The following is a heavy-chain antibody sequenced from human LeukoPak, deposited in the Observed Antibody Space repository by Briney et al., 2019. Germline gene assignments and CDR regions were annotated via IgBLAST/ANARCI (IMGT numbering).Heavy chain of an antibody. V-gene: IGHV1-3*01. CDR3: ARDNDFWSGYSEGGNWFDP. J-gene: IGHJ5*02. CDR2: INAGNGNT. Sequence: VASVNVSCKASGYTFTSYAMHWVRQAPGQRLEWMGWINAGNGNTKYSQKFQGRVTITRDTSASTAYMELSSLRSEDTAVYYCARDNDFWSGYSEGGNWFDPWGQGTLVTVSS. CDR1: GYTFTSYA. D-gene: IGHD3-3*01.